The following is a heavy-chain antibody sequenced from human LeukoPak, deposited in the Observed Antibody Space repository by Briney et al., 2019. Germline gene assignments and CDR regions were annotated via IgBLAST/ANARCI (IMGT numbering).Heavy chain of an antibody. CDR1: GDSISSGGYS. CDR3: ARGYCSGGSCPSWFDP. CDR2: IYYSGST. V-gene: IGHV4-31*03. Sequence: PSETLSLTCTVSGDSISSGGYSWIWIRQHPGKGLEWIGYIYYSGSTYYNPSLRSRVTISLDTSKNQFSLRLSSVTAADTAVYYCARGYCSGGSCPSWFDPWGQGTLVTVSS. J-gene: IGHJ5*02. D-gene: IGHD2-15*01.